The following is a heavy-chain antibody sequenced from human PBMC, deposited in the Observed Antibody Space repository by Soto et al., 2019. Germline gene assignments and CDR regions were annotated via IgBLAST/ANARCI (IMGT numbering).Heavy chain of an antibody. Sequence: GGSLRLSCEASGFAIRSNAIHWVRQAPGKGLEWVAVISFEGSYKYYADSVKGRFTVSRDNSKNTVSLQMDSLTGEDSALYYCVRAAGIATAGSSQGVLWGQGTLVTVSS. CDR2: ISFEGSYK. J-gene: IGHJ4*02. CDR3: VRAAGIATAGSSQGVL. CDR1: GFAIRSNA. V-gene: IGHV3-30*04. D-gene: IGHD6-13*01.